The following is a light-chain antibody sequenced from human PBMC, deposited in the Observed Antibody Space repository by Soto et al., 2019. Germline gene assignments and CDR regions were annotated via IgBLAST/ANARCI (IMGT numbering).Light chain of an antibody. CDR3: ATWDDALNAL. J-gene: IGLJ3*02. V-gene: IGLV1-44*01. CDR1: SSNIGSNT. CDR2: SNN. Sequence: QSALTQPPSASGTPGQRVSISCSGSSSNIGSNTVSWFQQLPGTAPKLLIYSNNQRPSGVPDRFSGSKSGTSASLAIRGLQSEDEADYYCATWDDALNALFGGGTKLTVL.